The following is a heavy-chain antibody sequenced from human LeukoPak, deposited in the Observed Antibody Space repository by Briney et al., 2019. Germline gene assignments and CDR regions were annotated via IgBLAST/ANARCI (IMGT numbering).Heavy chain of an antibody. CDR3: ARGGSGWSQVGAFDI. Sequence: PSETLSLTCTVSGGSISSGGYYWSWIRQPPGKGLEWIGYIYHSGSTYYNPSLKSRVTISVDTSKNQFSLKLSSVTAADTAVYYCARGGSGWSQVGAFDIWGQGTMVTVSS. J-gene: IGHJ3*02. V-gene: IGHV4-30-2*05. D-gene: IGHD6-19*01. CDR1: GGSISSGGYY. CDR2: IYHSGST.